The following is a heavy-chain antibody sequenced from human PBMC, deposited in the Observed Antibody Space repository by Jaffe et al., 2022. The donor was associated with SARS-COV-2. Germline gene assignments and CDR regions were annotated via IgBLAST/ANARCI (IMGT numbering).Heavy chain of an antibody. D-gene: IGHD5-12*01. Sequence: EVQLLESGGGLVQPGGSLRLSCAASGFTFSSYAMSWVRQAPGMGLEWVSAISGSGGNTYYADSVKGRFTISRDNSKNTLYLQMNSLRAEDTAVYYCAKGYRDGYEQGGDYWGQGTLVTVSS. V-gene: IGHV3-23*01. CDR3: AKGYRDGYEQGGDY. CDR1: GFTFSSYA. J-gene: IGHJ4*02. CDR2: ISGSGGNT.